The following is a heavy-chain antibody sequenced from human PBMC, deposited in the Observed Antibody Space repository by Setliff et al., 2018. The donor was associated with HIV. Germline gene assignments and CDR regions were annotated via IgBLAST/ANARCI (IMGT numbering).Heavy chain of an antibody. D-gene: IGHD3-3*01. CDR2: ISGSGSST. CDR3: ARVFQSYFFDF. CDR1: GFTFSVYA. V-gene: IGHV3-23*01. Sequence: GGSLRLSCAASGFTFSVYAMSWLRQAPGKGLEWVSGISGSGSSTYYADSVKGRFTISRDKSKNTLYLQMNSLRTEDTAVYYCARVFQSYFFDFWGQGTLVTVSS. J-gene: IGHJ4*02.